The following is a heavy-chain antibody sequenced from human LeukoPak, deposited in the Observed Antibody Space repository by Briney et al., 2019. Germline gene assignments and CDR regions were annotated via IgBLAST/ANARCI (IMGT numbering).Heavy chain of an antibody. D-gene: IGHD3-10*01. V-gene: IGHV4-59*12. CDR2: TYYSGST. CDR3: ARVQTPSGSGGYSFDY. J-gene: IGHJ4*02. CDR1: GGSIRSYF. Sequence: SETLSLTCTVSGGSIRSYFWSWIRQPPGKGLEWIGYTYYSGSTNYNPSLKSRATISVDTSKNQFSLKLSSVTAADTAVYYCARVQTPSGSGGYSFDYWGQGTLVTVSS.